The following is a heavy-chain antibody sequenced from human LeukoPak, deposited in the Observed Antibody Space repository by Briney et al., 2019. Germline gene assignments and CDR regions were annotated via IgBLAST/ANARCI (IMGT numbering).Heavy chain of an antibody. CDR2: IKSSGSHM. Sequence: KPGGSLRLSCAASGFTFRSYSMNWVRPAPGKRLEWVSSIKSSGSHMYYADSVKGRFTISRDNAKNSLYLQMNSLRAEDTAVYYCARFMTTVTIPDYWGQGTLVTVSS. J-gene: IGHJ4*02. CDR3: ARFMTTVTIPDY. D-gene: IGHD4-17*01. V-gene: IGHV3-21*01. CDR1: GFTFRSYS.